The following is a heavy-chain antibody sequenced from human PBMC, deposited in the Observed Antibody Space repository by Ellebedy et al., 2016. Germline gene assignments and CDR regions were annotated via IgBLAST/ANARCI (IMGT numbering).Heavy chain of an antibody. D-gene: IGHD3-3*01. V-gene: IGHV3-23*01. J-gene: IGHJ6*03. CDR3: AKDGLRFMEWLGDYYYMDV. CDR2: VSGSGSST. Sequence: GESLKISXAVSGFTFKSYAMTWVRQAPGKGLEWVSHVSGSGSSTQYADSVKGRFIISRDNSKNTLYLQMNSLRAEDTAVYYCAKDGLRFMEWLGDYYYMDVWGKGTTVTVSS. CDR1: GFTFKSYA.